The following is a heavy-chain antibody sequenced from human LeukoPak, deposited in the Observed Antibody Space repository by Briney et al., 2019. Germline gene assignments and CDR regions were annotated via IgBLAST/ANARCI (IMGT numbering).Heavy chain of an antibody. D-gene: IGHD6-6*01. Sequence: SETLSLTCTVSGGSISSGDYYWSRIRQPPGKGLEWIGYIYYSGSTYYNPSLKSRVTISVDTSKNQFSLKLSSVTAADTAVYYCARETAELGRSFDYWGQGALVTVSS. CDR2: IYYSGST. V-gene: IGHV4-30-4*01. J-gene: IGHJ4*02. CDR1: GGSISSGDYY. CDR3: ARETAELGRSFDY.